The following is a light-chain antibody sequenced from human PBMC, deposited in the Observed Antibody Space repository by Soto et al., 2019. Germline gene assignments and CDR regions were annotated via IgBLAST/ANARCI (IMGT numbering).Light chain of an antibody. J-gene: IGLJ2*01. V-gene: IGLV1-51*01. Sequence: QSVLTQPPSVSAAPGQKVSISCSGSGSNIGSYSVSWYQPLPGTAPTLLIYDDNKRPSGIPDRFSGSKSGTSATLGITGLQTGDEADYYCATWDRILRVVVFGGGTKVTVL. CDR3: ATWDRILRVVV. CDR1: GSNIGSYS. CDR2: DDN.